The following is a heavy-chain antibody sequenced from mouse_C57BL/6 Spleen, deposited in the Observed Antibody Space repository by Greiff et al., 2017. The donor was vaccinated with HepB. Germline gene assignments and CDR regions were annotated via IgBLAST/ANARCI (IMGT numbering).Heavy chain of an antibody. CDR2: IYPGDGDT. D-gene: IGHD1-1*01. V-gene: IGHV1-82*01. J-gene: IGHJ2*01. CDR3: ARMGYGTYFDY. Sequence: VQLQQSGPELVKPGASVKISCKASGYAFSSSWMNWVQQRPGKGLEWIGRIYPGDGDTNYNGKFKGKATLTADKSSSTAYMQLSSLTSEDSAVYFCARMGYGTYFDYWGQGTTLTVSS. CDR1: GYAFSSSW.